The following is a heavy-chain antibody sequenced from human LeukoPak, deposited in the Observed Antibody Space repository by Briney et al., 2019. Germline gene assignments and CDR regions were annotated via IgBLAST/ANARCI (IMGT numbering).Heavy chain of an antibody. J-gene: IGHJ3*02. D-gene: IGHD3-22*01. Sequence: ASVKVSCKASGYSFSDNYVHWVRQAPGQGLEYMRWINPKSGDTNFSQRFKGRVTMTSDTSIRTAYMEMKKLRSDDTAVYFCARGKDDSTGHYDAFDIWGHGTMVTVSS. CDR2: INPKSGDT. CDR1: GYSFSDNY. V-gene: IGHV1-2*02. CDR3: ARGKDDSTGHYDAFDI.